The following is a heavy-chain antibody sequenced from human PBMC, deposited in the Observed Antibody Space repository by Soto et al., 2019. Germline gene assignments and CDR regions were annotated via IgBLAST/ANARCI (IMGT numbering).Heavy chain of an antibody. CDR3: ARGQTNFDY. Sequence: GGSLRLSCAASGFTVSSDYMSWVRQAPGKGLEWVSVVYSGGSTYYADSVKGRFTISRHNSKNALYLQMNSLRTEDTAVYYCARGQTNFDYWGQGTLVTVSS. V-gene: IGHV3-53*04. CDR1: GFTVSSDY. CDR2: VYSGGST. J-gene: IGHJ4*02.